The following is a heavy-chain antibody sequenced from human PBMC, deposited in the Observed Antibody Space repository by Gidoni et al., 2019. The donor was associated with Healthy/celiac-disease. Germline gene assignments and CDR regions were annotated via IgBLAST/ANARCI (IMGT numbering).Heavy chain of an antibody. V-gene: IGHV3-30*18. J-gene: IGHJ6*02. CDR2: ISYDGSNK. CDR3: AKCGYSYGYYYYYGMDV. D-gene: IGHD5-18*01. Sequence: QVQLVESGGGVVQPGRSLRLSCAASGFTFSSDGMHWVRQAPGKGLEWVAVISYDGSNKYYADSVKGRFTISRDNSKNTLYLQMNSLRAEDTAVYYCAKCGYSYGYYYYYGMDVWGQGTTVTVSS. CDR1: GFTFSSDG.